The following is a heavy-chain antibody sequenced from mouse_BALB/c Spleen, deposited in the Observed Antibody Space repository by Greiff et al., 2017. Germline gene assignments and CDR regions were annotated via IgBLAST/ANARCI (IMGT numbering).Heavy chain of an antibody. D-gene: IGHD2-1*01. CDR3: AKGDLLSAMDY. J-gene: IGHJ4*01. CDR1: GYTFTSYD. V-gene: IGHV1S56*01. Sequence: QVQLQQSGAELVKPGASVKLSCKASGYTFTSYDINWVRQRPEQGLEWIGWIYPGDGSTKYNEKFKGKATLTADKSSSTAYMQLSSLTSENSAVYFCAKGDLLSAMDYWGQGTSVTVSS. CDR2: IYPGDGST.